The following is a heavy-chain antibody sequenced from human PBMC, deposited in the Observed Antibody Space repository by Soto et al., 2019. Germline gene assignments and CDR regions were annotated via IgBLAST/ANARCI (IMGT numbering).Heavy chain of an antibody. CDR3: ARDRGTDDS. Sequence: PPDTLSLTCSVSGVSVSSGSYYLIWIRQPPGKGLEWIGCSYHTGITKYNPALRSRVTISVDTSKNQFSLNLKSVTAADTAVYYCARDRGTDDSWGQGTLVTVSS. V-gene: IGHV4-61*01. CDR1: GVSVSSGSYY. CDR2: SYHTGIT. J-gene: IGHJ4*02.